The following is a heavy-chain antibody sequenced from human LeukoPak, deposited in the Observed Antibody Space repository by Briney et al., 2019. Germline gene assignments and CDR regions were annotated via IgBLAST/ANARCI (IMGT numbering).Heavy chain of an antibody. Sequence: GGSLRLSCSVSGFIFRDFSMSWVRQAPGKGLEWVSYISTSSITKYYADSVKGRFTISRDNARNSLYLQMNSLRAEDTAVYYCRATVGGGSFRDYWGQGTLVTVSS. D-gene: IGHD3-16*01. V-gene: IGHV3-48*01. CDR1: GFIFRDFS. CDR3: RATVGGGSFRDY. J-gene: IGHJ4*02. CDR2: ISTSSITK.